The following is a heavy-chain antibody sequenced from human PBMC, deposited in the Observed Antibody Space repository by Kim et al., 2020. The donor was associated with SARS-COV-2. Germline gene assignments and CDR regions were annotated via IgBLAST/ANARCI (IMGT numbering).Heavy chain of an antibody. D-gene: IGHD3-22*01. J-gene: IGHJ4*02. V-gene: IGHV4-31*02. CDR3: ARDYDSSGYYDI. Sequence: YSRPSLHSRLTISVATSKNQFSLKRSSGSAADTAVYCCARDYDSSGYYDIWGQGILVTVSS.